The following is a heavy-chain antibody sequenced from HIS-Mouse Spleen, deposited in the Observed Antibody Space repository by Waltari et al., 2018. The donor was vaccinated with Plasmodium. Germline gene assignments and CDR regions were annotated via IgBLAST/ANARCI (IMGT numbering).Heavy chain of an antibody. CDR2: IYYSGST. Sequence: QVQLQESGPGLVKPSQTLSLTCTVSGGSISSGGYYWRWIRQHPGKGLEWIGYIYYSGSTYYNPSLKSRVTISVDTSKNQFSLKLSSVTAADTAVYYCARAFVVVTAYFDYWGQGTLVTVSS. CDR3: ARAFVVVTAYFDY. V-gene: IGHV4-31*03. J-gene: IGHJ4*02. D-gene: IGHD2-21*02. CDR1: GGSISSGGYY.